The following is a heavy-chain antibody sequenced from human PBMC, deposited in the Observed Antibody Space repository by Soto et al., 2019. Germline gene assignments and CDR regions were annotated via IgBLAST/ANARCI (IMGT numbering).Heavy chain of an antibody. CDR1: GYTFTSYD. CDR2: MNPNSGNT. D-gene: IGHD6-13*01. V-gene: IGHV1-8*01. Sequence: GASVKVSCKASGYTFTSYDINWVRQATGQGLEWMGWMNPNSGNTGYAQKFQGRATMTRNTSISTAYMELSSLRSEDTAVYYCARVCSSGWWYYYYGMDVWGQGTTVTVSS. J-gene: IGHJ6*02. CDR3: ARVCSSGWWYYYYGMDV.